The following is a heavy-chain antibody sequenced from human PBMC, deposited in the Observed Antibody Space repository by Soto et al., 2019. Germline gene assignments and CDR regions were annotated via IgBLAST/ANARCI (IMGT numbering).Heavy chain of an antibody. CDR1: GDAFTTYS. V-gene: IGHV1-3*01. CDR3: ASGRYSGSCYYDGLDV. Sequence: QVQLVQSGAEVKKPGASVKVSCKASGDAFTTYSFHWVRQAPGHGLEWMGWIQAASGSTKSSQTFQGRLTNTRDTSASTVYTELSSLRPEDTAVSSCASGRYSGSCYYDGLDVLGQGTTVTVSS. D-gene: IGHD1-26*01. J-gene: IGHJ6*02. CDR2: IQAASGST.